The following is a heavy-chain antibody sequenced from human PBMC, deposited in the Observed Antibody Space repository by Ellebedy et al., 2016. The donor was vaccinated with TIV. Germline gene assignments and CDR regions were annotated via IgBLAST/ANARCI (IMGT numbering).Heavy chain of an antibody. V-gene: IGHV4-59*08. CDR1: GGSISGYY. Sequence: SETLSLTXTVSGGSISGYYWNWIRQPPGKGLEWIGFISYSGNSNYNSSLRGRLTISVDTSKNQFSLTLNSVTTADTAVYYCARHGQFDYWGQGTLVTVSS. J-gene: IGHJ4*02. CDR3: ARHGQFDY. CDR2: ISYSGNS.